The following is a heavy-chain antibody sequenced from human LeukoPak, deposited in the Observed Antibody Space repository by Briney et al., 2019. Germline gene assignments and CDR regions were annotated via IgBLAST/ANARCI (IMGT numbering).Heavy chain of an antibody. J-gene: IGHJ4*02. CDR3: AKVEFVRYNWNSRMSVQGYYFDY. D-gene: IGHD1-7*01. V-gene: IGHV3-23*01. Sequence: HPGGSLRLSCAASGFTFSSYAMSWVRQAPGKGLEWVSAISGSGGSTYYADSVKGRFTISRDNSKNTLYLQMDSLRAEDTAVYYCAKVEFVRYNWNSRMSVQGYYFDYWGQGTLVTVSS. CDR2: ISGSGGST. CDR1: GFTFSSYA.